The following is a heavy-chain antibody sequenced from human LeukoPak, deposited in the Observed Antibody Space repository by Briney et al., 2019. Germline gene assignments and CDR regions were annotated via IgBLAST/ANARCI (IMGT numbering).Heavy chain of an antibody. CDR3: ASSWNYYYDMDV. Sequence: GAPVRVSSKASGYTFTRYYVHWVRQAPGQGLEWMGWINPNSGGANYAHKFQGRVTMTRDTSISTAYMAPSSLRCKDTAVYYCASSWNYYYDMDVWGKGTTVTVSS. J-gene: IGHJ6*03. CDR1: GYTFTRYY. CDR2: INPNSGGA. D-gene: IGHD1-1*01. V-gene: IGHV1-2*02.